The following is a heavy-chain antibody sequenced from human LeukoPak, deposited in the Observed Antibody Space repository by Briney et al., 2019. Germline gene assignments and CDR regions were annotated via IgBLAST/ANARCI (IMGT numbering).Heavy chain of an antibody. CDR2: MSVVTDRT. Sequence: PGGSLRLSCSASGFNFRNYAMHWVRQAPGKGLEYVSAMSVVTDRTFYADSVMGRFTISRDNSANTLYLQMSSLRPEDTAVYYCAREGGDSSGWYGGYYFDYWGQGTLVTVSS. CDR1: GFNFRNYA. V-gene: IGHV3-64D*06. CDR3: AREGGDSSGWYGGYYFDY. D-gene: IGHD6-19*01. J-gene: IGHJ4*02.